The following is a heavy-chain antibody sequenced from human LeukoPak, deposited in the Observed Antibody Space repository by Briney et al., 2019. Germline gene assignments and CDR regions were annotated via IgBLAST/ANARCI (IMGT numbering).Heavy chain of an antibody. CDR2: ISGSGGST. CDR3: AKGGCSSTSCYLPDAFDI. D-gene: IGHD2-2*01. V-gene: IGHV3-23*01. CDR1: GFTFSSYA. J-gene: IGHJ3*02. Sequence: GGSLRLSCAASGFTFSSYAMSWVRQAPGKGLEWVSAISGSGGSTYYADSVKGRFTISRDNSKNTLYLQMNSLRAEDTAVYYCAKGGCSSTSCYLPDAFDIWGQGTMVTVSS.